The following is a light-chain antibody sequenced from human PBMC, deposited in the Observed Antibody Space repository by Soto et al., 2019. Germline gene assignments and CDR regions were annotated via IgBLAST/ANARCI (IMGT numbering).Light chain of an antibody. J-gene: IGKJ1*01. V-gene: IGKV3-20*01. Sequence: EIVLTQSPGTLPLSPGERATLSCRASQSISSTYLAWFQQKPGQAPRLLIYGASSRATGIPDRFSGSGSGTDFTLSISRLEPEDFAMYYCQQYGRSPRTFGQGTKVEIK. CDR3: QQYGRSPRT. CDR2: GAS. CDR1: QSISSTY.